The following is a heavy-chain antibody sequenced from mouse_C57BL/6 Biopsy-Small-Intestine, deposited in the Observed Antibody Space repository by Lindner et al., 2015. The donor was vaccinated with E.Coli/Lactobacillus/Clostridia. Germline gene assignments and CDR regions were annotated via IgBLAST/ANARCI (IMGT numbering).Heavy chain of an antibody. D-gene: IGHD4-1*01. CDR1: GYRFTDYY. Sequence: VQLQESGLELVKPGASVKISCKASGYRFTDYYIHWLKQRPGQGLEWIGWIFPGGGNVNYAEKFKGKATLTTDTSSSTAYMELSSLTSEDSAVYFCARDWETGYFDHWGQGATLTVSS. J-gene: IGHJ2*01. V-gene: IGHV1-66*01. CDR3: ARDWETGYFDH. CDR2: IFPGGGNV.